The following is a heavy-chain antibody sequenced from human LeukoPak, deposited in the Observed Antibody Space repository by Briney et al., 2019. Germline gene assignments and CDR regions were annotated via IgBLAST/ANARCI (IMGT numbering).Heavy chain of an antibody. J-gene: IGHJ4*02. CDR2: ISYDGSNK. V-gene: IGHV3-30*04. CDR3: ARDAPPFSGYEPTY. D-gene: IGHD5-12*01. CDR1: GFTFSSYA. Sequence: GGSLRLSCAASGFTFSSYAMHWVRQAPGKGLEWVAVISYDGSNKYYADSVKGRFTISRDNSKNTLYLQMNSLRAEDTAVYYCARDAPPFSGYEPTYWGQGTLVTVSS.